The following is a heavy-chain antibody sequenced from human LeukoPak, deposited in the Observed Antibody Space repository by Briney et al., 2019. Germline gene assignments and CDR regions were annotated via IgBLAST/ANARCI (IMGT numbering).Heavy chain of an antibody. Sequence: GGSLRLSCVASGFTFSRHGMNWVRQAPGKGLEWVSGISPSGDIKYYVDSVKGRFTVSRDNSKNTLYLQINSLRDEDTAVYYCVKDHGWLLYSWGQGTLVTVSS. CDR3: VKDHGWLLYS. V-gene: IGHV3-23*01. CDR1: GFTFSRHG. CDR2: ISPSGDIK. D-gene: IGHD3-9*01. J-gene: IGHJ4*02.